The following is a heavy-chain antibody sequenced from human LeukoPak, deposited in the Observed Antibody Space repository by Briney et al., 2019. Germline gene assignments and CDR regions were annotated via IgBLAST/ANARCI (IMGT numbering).Heavy chain of an antibody. D-gene: IGHD3-10*01. V-gene: IGHV3-30-3*01. CDR2: ISYDGSNK. CDR3: ARDQKYYYGSGSYYPNAFDI. Sequence: GGSLRLSCAASGFTFSSYAMHWVRQAPGKGLEWVAVISYDGSNKYYADSVKGRFTISRDNSKNTLYLQMNSLRAEDTAVYYCARDQKYYYGSGSYYPNAFDIWGQGTMVTVSS. CDR1: GFTFSSYA. J-gene: IGHJ3*02.